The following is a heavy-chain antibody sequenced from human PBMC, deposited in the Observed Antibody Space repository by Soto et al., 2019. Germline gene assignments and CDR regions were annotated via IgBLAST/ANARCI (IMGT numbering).Heavy chain of an antibody. CDR2: IYYSGST. V-gene: IGHV4-59*01. J-gene: IGHJ6*03. CDR1: GGSISSYY. Sequence: QVQLQESGPGLVKPSETLSLTCTVSGGSISSYYWSWIRQPPGKGLEWIGYIYYSGSTNYNPSLKSRVTISVDTSKNQFSLKLSSVTAADTAVYYCARGKYGDYYYYYYRDVWGKGTTVTVSS. D-gene: IGHD4-17*01. CDR3: ARGKYGDYYYYYYRDV.